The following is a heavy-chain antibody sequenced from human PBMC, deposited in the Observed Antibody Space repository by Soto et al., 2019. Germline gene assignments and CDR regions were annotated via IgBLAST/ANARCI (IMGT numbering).Heavy chain of an antibody. V-gene: IGHV4-59*01. CDR2: IYYSGRT. J-gene: IGHJ6*02. CDR3: ARDRGRRWLQLDYYYGMDV. CDR1: GGSISSYY. D-gene: IGHD5-12*01. Sequence: PSETLSLTCTVSGGSISSYYWSWIRQPPGHGLEWIGYIYYSGRTNYNPSLKSRVTISVDTSKNQFSLKLSSVTAADTAVYYCARDRGRRWLQLDYYYGMDVWGQGTTVTVS.